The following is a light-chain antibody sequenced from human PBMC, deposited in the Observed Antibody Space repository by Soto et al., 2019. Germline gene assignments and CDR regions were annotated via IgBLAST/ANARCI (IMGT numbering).Light chain of an antibody. CDR1: SSNIGTSS. CDR2: TND. CDR3: AVWDDSLNGHV. Sequence: QSVLTQPPSASGTPGQTVTISCSGSSSNIGTSSVHWYKNLPGTAPKPLIYTNDQRPSGVPDRFSGSKSGTSASLAISGLQSEDEADYYCAVWDDSLNGHVFGAGTKVTVL. J-gene: IGLJ1*01. V-gene: IGLV1-44*01.